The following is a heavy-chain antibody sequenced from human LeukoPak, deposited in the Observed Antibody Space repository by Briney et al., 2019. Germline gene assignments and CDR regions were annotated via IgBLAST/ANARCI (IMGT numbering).Heavy chain of an antibody. D-gene: IGHD1-26*01. Sequence: SETLSLTCTVSGGSVSSGSYYWSWIRQPPGKGLEWIGYIYYSGSTNYNPSLKSRVTISVDTSKNQFSLKLSSVTAADTAVYYCAREYGGAKFFYYWGQGTLVTVSS. V-gene: IGHV4-61*01. J-gene: IGHJ4*02. CDR2: IYYSGST. CDR1: GGSVSSGSYY. CDR3: AREYGGAKFFYY.